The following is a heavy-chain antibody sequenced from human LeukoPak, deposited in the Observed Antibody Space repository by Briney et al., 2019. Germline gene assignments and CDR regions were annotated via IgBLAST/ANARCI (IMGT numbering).Heavy chain of an antibody. V-gene: IGHV4-61*02. CDR1: GGSISSGNYY. CDR2: IYTSGST. D-gene: IGHD3-22*01. Sequence: SETLSLTCTVSGGSISSGNYYWSWIRKPAGKGLEWIGRIYTSGSTNYNPSIKSRVTISVDTSKNQFSLKLSSVTAADTAVYYCAREGDYYDTSGTLDYWGQGTLVTVSS. CDR3: AREGDYYDTSGTLDY. J-gene: IGHJ4*02.